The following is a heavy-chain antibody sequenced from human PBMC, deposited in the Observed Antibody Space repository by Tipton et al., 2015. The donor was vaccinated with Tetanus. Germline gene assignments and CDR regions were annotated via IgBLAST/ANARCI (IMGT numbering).Heavy chain of an antibody. D-gene: IGHD4-11*01. CDR3: ARNVYTVTNDAFDI. Sequence: TLSLTCNVSGDSVSTGNFYWSWIRQPPGKVLEWIAFIHHSGLAFSKPSLKSRVSISIDTSQNQFSLRLTSVPAADTAVYFCARNVYTVTNDAFDIWGHGTLVNVSS. CDR2: IHHSGLA. V-gene: IGHV4-30-4*01. CDR1: GDSVSTGNFY. J-gene: IGHJ3*02.